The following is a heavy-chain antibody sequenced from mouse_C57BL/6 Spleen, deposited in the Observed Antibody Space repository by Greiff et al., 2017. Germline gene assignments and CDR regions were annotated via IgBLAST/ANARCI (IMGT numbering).Heavy chain of an antibody. CDR2: IDPSDSYT. V-gene: IGHV1-69*01. J-gene: IGHJ2*01. Sequence: QVQLQQPGAELVMPGASVKLSCKASGYTFTSYWMHWVQQRPGQGLEWIGEIDPSDSYTNYNQKFKGKSTLTVDKSSSTAYMQLSSLTSEDSAVYYCARLAPDYYGSSLDYWGQGTTLTVSS. CDR3: ARLAPDYYGSSLDY. D-gene: IGHD1-1*01. CDR1: GYTFTSYW.